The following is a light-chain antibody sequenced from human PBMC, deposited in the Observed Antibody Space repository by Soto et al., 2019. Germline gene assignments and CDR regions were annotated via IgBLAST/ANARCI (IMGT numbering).Light chain of an antibody. J-gene: IGLJ2*01. CDR1: SSDVGGYNY. Sequence: QSALTQPASVSGYPGQSTTISCTGTSSDVGGYNYVSWYQQHPGKAPKLMIYEVTNRPSGVSDRFSGSKSGNTASLTISGLQAEDEADYYCNSYTTSSPYVVFGGGTKVTVL. CDR3: NSYTTSSPYVV. V-gene: IGLV2-14*01. CDR2: EVT.